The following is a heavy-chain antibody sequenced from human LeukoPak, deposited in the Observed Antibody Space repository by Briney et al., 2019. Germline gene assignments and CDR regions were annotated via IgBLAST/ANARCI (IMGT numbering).Heavy chain of an antibody. V-gene: IGHV3-7*01. D-gene: IGHD2-21*01. CDR1: GFSFERHW. Sequence: PGGSLRLSCAASGFSFERHWMSWVRQAPGEGLEWVATIRQDGNQIHYLDSVKGRFIISRDNAKNSLSLQMNSLRDEDTAMYYCARLLGDSTIYDLWGQGTLVTVSS. J-gene: IGHJ5*02. CDR2: IRQDGNQI. CDR3: ARLLGDSTIYDL.